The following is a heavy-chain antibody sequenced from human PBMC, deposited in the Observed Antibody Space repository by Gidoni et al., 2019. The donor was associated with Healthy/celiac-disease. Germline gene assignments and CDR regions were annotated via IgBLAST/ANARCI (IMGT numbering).Heavy chain of an antibody. CDR1: GGSFSGYY. V-gene: IGHV4-34*01. Sequence: QVQLQQWGAGLLKPSETLSLTCAVYGGSFSGYYWSWIRQPPGKGLEWIGEINHSGSTNYNPSLKSRVTISVDTSKNQFSLKLSSVTAADTAVYYCARGNYGSGLLDYWGQGTLVTVSS. D-gene: IGHD3-10*01. CDR3: ARGNYGSGLLDY. J-gene: IGHJ4*02. CDR2: INHSGST.